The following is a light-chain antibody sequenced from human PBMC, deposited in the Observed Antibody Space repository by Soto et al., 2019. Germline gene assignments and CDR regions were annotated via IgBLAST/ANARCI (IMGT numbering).Light chain of an antibody. CDR1: SSKVGAGYD. V-gene: IGLV1-40*01. CDR3: QSYDSSMSAHV. J-gene: IGLJ1*01. CDR2: GNS. Sequence: VLADPPPLSWAPGQKVTISFTGRSSKVGAGYDLHWYQQLPVTAPKLLLYGNSNRPSGVPDRFSGSKSGTSASLAITGLHAAHAADSSCQSYDSSMSAHVLGTGTKVTV.